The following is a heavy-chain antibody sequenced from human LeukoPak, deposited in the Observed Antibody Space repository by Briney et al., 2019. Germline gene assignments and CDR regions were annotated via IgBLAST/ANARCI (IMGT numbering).Heavy chain of an antibody. V-gene: IGHV3-23*01. Sequence: GGSLRLSCAASGFTFSNSAMSWVRQAPGKWLEWVSTLSGSGITTYYADSVKGRFTISRDNSKNTLYLQMNSLRAEDTAVYYCAKGIYSSGWSYFDYWGHGTLVTVSS. J-gene: IGHJ4*01. CDR2: LSGSGITT. CDR3: AKGIYSSGWSYFDY. D-gene: IGHD6-19*01. CDR1: GFTFSNSA.